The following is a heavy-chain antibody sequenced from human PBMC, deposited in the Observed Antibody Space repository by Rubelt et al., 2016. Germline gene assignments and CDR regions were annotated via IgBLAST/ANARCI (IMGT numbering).Heavy chain of an antibody. Sequence: MGWISAYNGNTNYAQKLQGRVTMTTDTSTSTAYMELRSLRSDDTAVYYCARDELSYGGKPRGSFDIWGQGTMVTVSS. V-gene: IGHV1-18*01. CDR2: ISAYNGNT. CDR3: ARDELSYGGKPRGSFDI. J-gene: IGHJ3*02. D-gene: IGHD4-23*01.